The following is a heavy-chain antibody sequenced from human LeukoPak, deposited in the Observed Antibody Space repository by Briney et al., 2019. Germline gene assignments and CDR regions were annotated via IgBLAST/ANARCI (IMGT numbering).Heavy chain of an antibody. CDR3: ARPAGYSGYDLIH. Sequence: ASVKVSCKATGYTFSIYGITWVRQAPGHGLEWMGWISTYSGNTDYAQGLQGRLTMTRDTSMSTAYMELRSLTSDDTAMYYCARPAGYSGYDLIHWGQGTLVTVSS. CDR1: GYTFSIYG. J-gene: IGHJ4*02. V-gene: IGHV1-18*01. CDR2: ISTYSGNT. D-gene: IGHD5-12*01.